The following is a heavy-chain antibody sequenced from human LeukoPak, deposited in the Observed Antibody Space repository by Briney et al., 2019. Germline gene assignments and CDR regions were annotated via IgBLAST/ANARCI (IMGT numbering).Heavy chain of an antibody. CDR1: GFTFDDYA. CDR2: INWNSDSI. CDR3: ARDGYYYGSGSYYKVDFDY. D-gene: IGHD3-10*01. Sequence: GGSLRLSCAVSGFTFDDYAMHWVRQVPGKGLEWVSGINWNSDSIGYADSVKGRFTTSRDNSKNTLYLQMNSLRAEDTAVYYCARDGYYYGSGSYYKVDFDYWGQGTLVTVSS. V-gene: IGHV3-9*01. J-gene: IGHJ4*02.